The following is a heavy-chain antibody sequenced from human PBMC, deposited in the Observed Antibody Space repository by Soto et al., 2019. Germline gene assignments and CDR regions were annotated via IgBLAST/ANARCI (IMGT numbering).Heavy chain of an antibody. CDR1: GFTFSDHF. V-gene: IGHV3-72*01. CDR3: ASGGGWYFDL. CDR2: IRNKAYSYTT. J-gene: IGHJ2*01. D-gene: IGHD3-16*01. Sequence: EVQLVESGGGLVQPGGSLRLSCAASGFTFSDHFMDWVRQAPGKGLEWVGRIRNKAYSYTTEYAASVKGRFTISRDDSMNSLYLQMNSLKTEDTPVYYCASGGGWYFDLWGRGTLVTVSS.